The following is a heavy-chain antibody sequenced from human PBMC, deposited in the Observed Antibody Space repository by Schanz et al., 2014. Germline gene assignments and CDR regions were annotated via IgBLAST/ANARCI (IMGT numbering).Heavy chain of an antibody. CDR2: IKSDGSST. CDR3: AKDRSWDYDSSGYFDY. CDR1: GFTFSSYW. D-gene: IGHD3-22*01. Sequence: EVQLLESGGGLVQPGGSLRLSCAASGFTFSSYWMHWVRQVPGKGLVWVSRIKSDGSSTSYADSVKGRFTISRDNAKNTLYLQMNSLRAEDTAVYYCAKDRSWDYDSSGYFDYWGQGTRVTVSS. V-gene: IGHV3-74*01. J-gene: IGHJ3*01.